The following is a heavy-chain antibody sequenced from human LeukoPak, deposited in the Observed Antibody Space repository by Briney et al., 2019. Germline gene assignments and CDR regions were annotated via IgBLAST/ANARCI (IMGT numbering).Heavy chain of an antibody. J-gene: IGHJ3*02. CDR2: INPSGGST. D-gene: IGHD4-23*01. CDR3: AGATVVTPHAFDI. Sequence: GASVKVSCKASRYTFTSCYMHWVRQAPGQGLEWMGIINPSGGSTTYAQMFQGRVTMTRDTSTSTVYMEVRSLRYEDTAVYYCAGATVVTPHAFDIWGQGTMVTVSS. CDR1: RYTFTSCY. V-gene: IGHV1-46*01.